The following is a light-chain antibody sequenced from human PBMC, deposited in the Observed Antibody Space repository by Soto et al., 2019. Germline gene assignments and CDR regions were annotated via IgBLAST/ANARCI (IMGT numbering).Light chain of an antibody. J-gene: IGLJ1*01. CDR2: EVN. V-gene: IGLV2-8*01. CDR3: SSNVGDNNRDV. CDR1: SSDVGGYNF. Sequence: QSVLTQPPSASGSPGQSVTISCTGTSSDVGGYNFVSWYQQHPGKAPKLIIYEVNKRPSGVPNRFSGSKSGNTASLTVSGLQAEDEADYYCSSNVGDNNRDVFGTGTKVTVL.